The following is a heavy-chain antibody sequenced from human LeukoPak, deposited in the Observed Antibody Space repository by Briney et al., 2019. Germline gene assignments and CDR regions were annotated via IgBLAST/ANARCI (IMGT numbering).Heavy chain of an antibody. CDR1: GASISSSRFY. V-gene: IGHV4-39*07. CDR2: IHYVGST. Sequence: SETLSLTCSVSGASISSSRFYWGWIRQPPGQGLEWIGSIHYVGSTYYNPSFHNRVTISVDTSKNQFSLRLTSVTAADTAVYYCARGSRWFDPWGQGTLVTVSS. J-gene: IGHJ5*02. CDR3: ARGSRWFDP.